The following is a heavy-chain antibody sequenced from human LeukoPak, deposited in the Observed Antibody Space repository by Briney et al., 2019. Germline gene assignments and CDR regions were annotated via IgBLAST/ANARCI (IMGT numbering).Heavy chain of an antibody. V-gene: IGHV1-8*01. CDR1: GYTFTSYD. CDR2: MNPNSGNT. D-gene: IGHD6-19*01. Sequence: GAPVKVSCKASGYTFTSYDINWVRQATGQGLEWMGWMNPNSGNTGYAQKFQGRVTMTRNTSISTAYMELSSLRSEDTAVYYCARGHRIFSGYPHSSGWYEWESWGQGTLVTVSS. J-gene: IGHJ4*02. CDR3: ARGHRIFSGYPHSSGWYEWES.